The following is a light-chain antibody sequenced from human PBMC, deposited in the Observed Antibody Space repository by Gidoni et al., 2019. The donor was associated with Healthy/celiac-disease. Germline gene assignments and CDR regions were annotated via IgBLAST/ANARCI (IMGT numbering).Light chain of an antibody. J-gene: IGKJ1*01. V-gene: IGKV3-15*01. CDR1: QSVSSN. CDR3: QQYNNWPPWT. CDR2: GAS. Sequence: EIVITQSPATLSVSPGERATLSCRASQSVSSNLAWYQQKPGQAPRLLIYGASTMATGIPARFSGSGSGTEFTLTISSLQSEDFAVYYCQQYNNWPPWTFXXXTKVEIK.